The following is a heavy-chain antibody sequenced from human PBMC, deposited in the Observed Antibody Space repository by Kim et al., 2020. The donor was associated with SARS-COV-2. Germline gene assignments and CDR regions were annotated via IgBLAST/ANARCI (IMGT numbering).Heavy chain of an antibody. CDR2: IYYSGST. CDR1: GGSISSSSYY. CDR3: ARDQLWFGELFRFDP. Sequence: SETLSLTCTVSGGSISSSSYYWGWIRQPPGKGLEWIGSIYYSGSTYYNPSLKSRVTISVDTSKNQFSLKLSSVTAADTAVYYCARDQLWFGELFRFDPWGQGTLVTVSS. V-gene: IGHV4-39*07. D-gene: IGHD3-10*01. J-gene: IGHJ5*02.